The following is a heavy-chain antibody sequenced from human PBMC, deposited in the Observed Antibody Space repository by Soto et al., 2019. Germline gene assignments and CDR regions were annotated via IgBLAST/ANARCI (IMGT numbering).Heavy chain of an antibody. J-gene: IGHJ4*02. CDR3: ASGRDLFDY. Sequence: EFMKISFQGSGYSFTSYWISWVRQIPGKGLEWMGRIDPSDSYTNYSPSFQGHVTISADKSISTPYLQWSSLKASDTAMYYCASGRDLFDYWGQGTLVTVSS. V-gene: IGHV5-10-1*01. CDR2: IDPSDSYT. CDR1: GYSFTSYW.